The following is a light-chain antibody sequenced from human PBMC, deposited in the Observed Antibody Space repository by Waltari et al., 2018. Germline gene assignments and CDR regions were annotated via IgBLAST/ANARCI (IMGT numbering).Light chain of an antibody. V-gene: IGLV1-44*01. J-gene: IGLJ1*01. CDR1: ASNLRSTA. CDR2: NNS. CDR3: ASWDGSLATYV. Sequence: QSVLTQPPSASGTPGQRVTISCSGGASNLRSTALNWYQHPPGAAPKLVILNNSQRPSGVSDRFSGSTSGASASLAISGLQSDDEADYYCASWDGSLATYVFGGGTKVTV.